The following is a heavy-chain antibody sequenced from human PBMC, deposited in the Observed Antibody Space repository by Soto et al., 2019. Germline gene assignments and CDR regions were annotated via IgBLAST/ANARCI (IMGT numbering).Heavy chain of an antibody. CDR1: GFTFSSYA. CDR3: AKEGSIAAGFSYYYYMDV. CDR2: ISGSGGST. D-gene: IGHD6-25*01. Sequence: GGSLRLSCAASGFTFSSYAMSWVRQAPGKGLEWVSAISGSGGSTYYADSVKGRFTISRDNSKNTLYLQMNSLRAEDTAVYYCAKEGSIAAGFSYYYYMDVWGKGTTVTVSS. J-gene: IGHJ6*03. V-gene: IGHV3-23*01.